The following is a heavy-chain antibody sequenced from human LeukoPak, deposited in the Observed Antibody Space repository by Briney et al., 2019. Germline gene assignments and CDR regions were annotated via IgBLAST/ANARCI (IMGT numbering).Heavy chain of an antibody. CDR1: GGSISSYY. CDR3: AREKDGYNFEFDP. Sequence: SETLSLTCTVSGGSISSYYWSWIRQPPGKGLEWIGYIYYSGSTNYNPSLKSRVTISVVTSKNQFSLKLSSVTAADTAVYYCAREKDGYNFEFDPWGQGTLVTVSS. D-gene: IGHD5-24*01. CDR2: IYYSGST. J-gene: IGHJ5*02. V-gene: IGHV4-59*01.